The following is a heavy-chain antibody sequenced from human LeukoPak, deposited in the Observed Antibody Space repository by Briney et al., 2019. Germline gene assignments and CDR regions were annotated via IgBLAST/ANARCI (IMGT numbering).Heavy chain of an antibody. CDR2: ISSSSSYI. J-gene: IGHJ4*02. D-gene: IGHD5-12*01. CDR3: ARAESIVATIDY. V-gene: IGHV3-21*01. Sequence: GGSLRLSCAASGFTFSSYSMNWVRQAPGKGLEWVSSISSSSSYIYHADSVKGRFTISRDNAKNSLYLQMNSLRAEDTAVYYCARAESIVATIDYWGQGTLVTVSS. CDR1: GFTFSSYS.